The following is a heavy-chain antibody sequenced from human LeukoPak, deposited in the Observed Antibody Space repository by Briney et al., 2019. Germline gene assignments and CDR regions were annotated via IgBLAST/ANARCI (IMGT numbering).Heavy chain of an antibody. CDR2: IYYSGST. J-gene: IGHJ4*01. D-gene: IGHD5-18*01. V-gene: IGHV4-59*12. CDR1: GGSISSYY. Sequence: SETLSLTCTVSGGSISSYYWSWIRQPPGKGLEWIGYIYYSGSTNYNPSLKSRVTLSLDKSKNQFSLKLSSVTAADTAVYYCARGGSHLWQPFDSWGQGTLVTVSS. CDR3: ARGGSHLWQPFDS.